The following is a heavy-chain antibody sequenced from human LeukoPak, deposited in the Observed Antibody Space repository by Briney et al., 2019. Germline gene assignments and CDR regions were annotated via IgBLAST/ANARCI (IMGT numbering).Heavy chain of an antibody. CDR1: GGSFSDYP. Sequence: SVKVSCKASGGSFSDYPINWVRQAPGQGLEGLGGIIPNYSASNYAQAFQGRVTITADESTNTVYMEMSGLRPDDTAVYYCVRPDRIFGVPAAFDAWGQGTLVAVSS. V-gene: IGHV1-69*13. CDR2: IIPNYSAS. J-gene: IGHJ3*01. CDR3: VRPDRIFGVPAAFDA. D-gene: IGHD3-3*02.